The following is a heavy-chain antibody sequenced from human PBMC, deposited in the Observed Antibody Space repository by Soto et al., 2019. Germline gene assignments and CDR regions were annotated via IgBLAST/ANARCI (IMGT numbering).Heavy chain of an antibody. CDR3: ARVDGRYSSSWTYYYYYYGMDV. Sequence: SVKVSCKASGGTFSSYAISWVREAPGQGLEWMGGIIPIFGTANYAQKFQGRVTITADESTSTAYMELSSLRSEDTAVYYCARVDGRYSSSWTYYYYYYGMDVWGQGTTVTVSS. CDR2: IIPIFGTA. V-gene: IGHV1-69*13. D-gene: IGHD6-13*01. J-gene: IGHJ6*02. CDR1: GGTFSSYA.